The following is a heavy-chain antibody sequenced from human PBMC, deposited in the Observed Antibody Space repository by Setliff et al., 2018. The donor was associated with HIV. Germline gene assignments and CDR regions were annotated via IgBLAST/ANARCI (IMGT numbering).Heavy chain of an antibody. J-gene: IGHJ4*02. V-gene: IGHV4-59*01. D-gene: IGHD3-22*01. Sequence: SETLSLTCAVSGGSISSYYWSWIRQPPGKGLEWIGYIYYSGSTNYNPSLKSRVTISVDTSKNQFSLKLSSVTATDTAVYYYARDSDYYYSSGRHIRLFDYWGQGTLVTVSS. CDR2: IYYSGST. CDR3: ARDSDYYYSSGRHIRLFDY. CDR1: GGSISSYY.